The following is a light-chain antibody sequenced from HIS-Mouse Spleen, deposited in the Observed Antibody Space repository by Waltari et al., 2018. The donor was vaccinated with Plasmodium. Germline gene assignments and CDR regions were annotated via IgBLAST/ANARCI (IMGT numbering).Light chain of an antibody. Sequence: EIVMPQSPATLTVSPGERAPLSCRASQSVSSNLAWYQQKPGQAPRPLIYGASTRATGIPARFSGSGSGTEFTLTISSLQSEDFAVYYCQQYNNWPPEGAFGPGTKVDIK. J-gene: IGKJ3*01. CDR1: QSVSSN. CDR2: GAS. V-gene: IGKV3-15*01. CDR3: QQYNNWPPEGA.